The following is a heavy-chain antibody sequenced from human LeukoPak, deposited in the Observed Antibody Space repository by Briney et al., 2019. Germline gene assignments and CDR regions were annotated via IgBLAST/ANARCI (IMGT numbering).Heavy chain of an antibody. CDR1: GYTFTSYG. J-gene: IGHJ6*03. CDR2: ISAYNGNT. V-gene: IGHV1-18*01. D-gene: IGHD3-10*01. Sequence: ASVKVSCKASGYTFTSYGISWVRQAPGQGLERMGWISAYNGNTNYAQKLQGRVTMTTDTSTSTAYMELRSLRSDDTAVYYCARVVYSEWVRARGRYMDVWGKGTTVTISS. CDR3: ARVVYSEWVRARGRYMDV.